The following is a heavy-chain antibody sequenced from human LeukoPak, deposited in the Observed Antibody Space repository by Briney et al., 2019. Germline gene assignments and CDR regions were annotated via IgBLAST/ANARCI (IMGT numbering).Heavy chain of an antibody. Sequence: PSETLSLTCTVSGGSISSSSYYWGWIRQPPGKGLEWIGNIYHSGNTYYNPSLKSRVTISVDTSKNQFSLKLSSVTAADTAVYYCARDSWGGADIVGATSGFYYYYMDVWGKGTTVTVSS. D-gene: IGHD1-26*01. CDR2: IYHSGNT. CDR1: GGSISSSSYY. V-gene: IGHV4-39*07. J-gene: IGHJ6*03. CDR3: ARDSWGGADIVGATSGFYYYYMDV.